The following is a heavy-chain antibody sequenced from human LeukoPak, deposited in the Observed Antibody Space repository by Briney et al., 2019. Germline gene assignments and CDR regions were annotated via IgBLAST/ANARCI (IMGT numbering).Heavy chain of an antibody. CDR3: ATSDLYSSSSYYYYGMDV. Sequence: ASVKVSCKASGGTFSSYAISWVRQAPGQGLEWMGRIIPILGIANYAQKSQGRVTITADKSTSTAYMELSSLRSEDTAVYYCATSDLYSSSSYYYYGMDVWGQGTTVTVSS. CDR2: IIPILGIA. V-gene: IGHV1-69*04. D-gene: IGHD6-6*01. CDR1: GGTFSSYA. J-gene: IGHJ6*02.